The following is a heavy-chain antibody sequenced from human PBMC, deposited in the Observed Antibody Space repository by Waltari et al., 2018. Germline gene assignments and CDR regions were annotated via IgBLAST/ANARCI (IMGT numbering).Heavy chain of an antibody. CDR2: INSYGRST. Sequence: EVQLVESGGGLVQPGGSLRLSCAASGFTFSSYWMHWVRQAPGKGLVWVSRINSYGRSTSYAAPVKGRFTISRDNAKNTLYLQMNSLRAEDTAVYYCARVVRGWFDPWGQGTLVTVSS. CDR3: ARVVRGWFDP. V-gene: IGHV3-74*01. J-gene: IGHJ5*02. CDR1: GFTFSSYW.